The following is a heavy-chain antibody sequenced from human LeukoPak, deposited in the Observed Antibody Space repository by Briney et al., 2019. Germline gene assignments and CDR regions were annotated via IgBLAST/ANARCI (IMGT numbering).Heavy chain of an antibody. CDR3: ARDTAMVVIDKFDY. CDR1: GFTFSSYS. Sequence: GGSLRLSCAASGFTFSSYSMNWVRQAPGKGLEWVSPISSSSSYIYYADSVKGRFTISRDNAKNSLYLQMNSLRAEDTAVYYCARDTAMVVIDKFDYWGQGTLVAVSS. D-gene: IGHD5-18*01. CDR2: ISSSSSYI. V-gene: IGHV3-21*01. J-gene: IGHJ4*02.